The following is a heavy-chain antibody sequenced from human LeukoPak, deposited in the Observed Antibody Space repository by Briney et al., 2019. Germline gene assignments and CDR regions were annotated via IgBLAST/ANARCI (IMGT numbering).Heavy chain of an antibody. CDR3: ASLWPYQLSAFDI. CDR2: INHSGST. CDR1: GGSFRGYY. V-gene: IGHV4-34*01. D-gene: IGHD2-2*01. J-gene: IGHJ3*02. Sequence: SETLSLTCAVYGGSFRGYYWSWIRQPPGKGLEWIGEINHSGSTNYNPSLKSRVTTSVDTSKNQFSLKLSSVTAADTAVYYCASLWPYQLSAFDIWGQGTMVTVSS.